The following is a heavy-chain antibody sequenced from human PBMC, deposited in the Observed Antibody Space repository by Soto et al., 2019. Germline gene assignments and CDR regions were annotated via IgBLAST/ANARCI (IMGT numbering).Heavy chain of an antibody. D-gene: IGHD3-9*01. J-gene: IGHJ6*03. Sequence: GASVKVSCKASGYSFTSYGISWVRQAPGQGLEWMGWISAYNGNTNYAQKLQGRVTMTTDTSTSTAYMELRSLRSDDTAVYYCARKTAELRYFDWSTQRYYYYHYMDVWGKGTTVTVSS. CDR3: ARKTAELRYFDWSTQRYYYYHYMDV. CDR2: ISAYNGNT. V-gene: IGHV1-18*01. CDR1: GYSFTSYG.